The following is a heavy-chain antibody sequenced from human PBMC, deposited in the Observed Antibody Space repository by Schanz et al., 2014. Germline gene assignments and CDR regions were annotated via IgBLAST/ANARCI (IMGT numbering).Heavy chain of an antibody. CDR2: ISGSGGST. CDR3: AKVWGSDYFYPFDY. J-gene: IGHJ4*02. Sequence: VQLVESGGGVVQPGGSLRLSCAASGFSFSSYGMHWVRQAPGKGLEWVSGISGSGGSTYYADSVQGRLTISRDNSKNTLYLQMNSLRAEDTAVYYCAKVWGSDYFYPFDYWGQGTLVTVSS. D-gene: IGHD3-22*01. V-gene: IGHV3-23*04. CDR1: GFSFSSYG.